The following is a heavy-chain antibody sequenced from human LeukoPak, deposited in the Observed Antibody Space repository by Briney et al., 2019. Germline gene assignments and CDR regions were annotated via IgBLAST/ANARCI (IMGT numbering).Heavy chain of an antibody. CDR3: ARSGLSYGSPRPGYYYYYMDV. J-gene: IGHJ6*03. CDR2: IYTSGST. Sequence: SETLSPTCTVSGGSISSYYWSWIRQPAGKELEWIGRIYTSGSTNYNPSLKSRVTMSVDTSKNQFSLKLSSVTAADTAVYYCARSGLSYGSPRPGYYYYYMDVWGKGTTVTVSS. V-gene: IGHV4-4*07. CDR1: GGSISSYY. D-gene: IGHD5-18*01.